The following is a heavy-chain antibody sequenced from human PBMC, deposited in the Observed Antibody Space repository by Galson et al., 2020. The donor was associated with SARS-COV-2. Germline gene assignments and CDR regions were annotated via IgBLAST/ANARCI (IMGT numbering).Heavy chain of an antibody. J-gene: IGHJ6*02. CDR1: GFIFNTYD. D-gene: IGHD3-3*01. V-gene: IGHV3-13*01. CDR2: VRVTGDS. Sequence: GGSLRLSCAVSGFIFNTYDMHWVRQVAGKSLEWVSTVRVTGDSFYTDSVKDRFTVSRESAKNSFYLQMNNLRAGDTAVYYCARGAYYDFWSGYYSVDNYYGMDVWGQGTTVIVAS. CDR3: ARGAYYDFWSGYYSVDNYYGMDV.